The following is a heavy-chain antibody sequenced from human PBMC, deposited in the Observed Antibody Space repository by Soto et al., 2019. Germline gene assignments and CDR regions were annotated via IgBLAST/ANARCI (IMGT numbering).Heavy chain of an antibody. CDR3: ARTSSGNYYDSSGYYGADFQH. Sequence: QVQLVQSGAEVKKPGASVKVSCKASGYTFTSYYMHWVRQAPGQGLEWMGIINPSGGSTSYAQKFQGRVTMTRDTSTSTVYMELSCLRSEDTAVYYCARTSSGNYYDSSGYYGADFQHWGQGTLVTVSS. CDR1: GYTFTSYY. D-gene: IGHD3-22*01. V-gene: IGHV1-46*01. CDR2: INPSGGST. J-gene: IGHJ1*01.